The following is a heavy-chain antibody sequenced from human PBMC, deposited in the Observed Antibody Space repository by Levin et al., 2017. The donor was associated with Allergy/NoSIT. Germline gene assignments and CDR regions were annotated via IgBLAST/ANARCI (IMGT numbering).Heavy chain of an antibody. CDR3: AREHASMMVPTVVGNWFDP. Sequence: SETLSLTCTVSGGSISSGGYYWSWIRQHPGKGLEWIGYIYYSGSTYYNPSLKSRVTISVDTSKNQFSLKLSSVTAADTAVYYCAREHASMMVPTVVGNWFDPWGQGTLVTVSS. V-gene: IGHV4-31*03. D-gene: IGHD3-22*01. J-gene: IGHJ5*02. CDR2: IYYSGST. CDR1: GGSISSGGYY.